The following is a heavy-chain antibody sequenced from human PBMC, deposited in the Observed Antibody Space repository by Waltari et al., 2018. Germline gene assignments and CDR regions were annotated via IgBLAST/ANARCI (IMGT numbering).Heavy chain of an antibody. D-gene: IGHD2-21*01. CDR3: ARGGERIVVVIASYYYYGMDV. V-gene: IGHV1-8*03. CDR2: MNPNSGNT. J-gene: IGHJ6*02. Sequence: QVQLVQSGAEVKKPGASVKVSCKASGYTFTSYDINWVRQAPGQGLGWMGWMNPNSGNTGYAQKFQGRVTITRNTSISTAYMELSSLRSEDTAVYYCARGGERIVVVIASYYYYGMDVWGQGTTVTVSS. CDR1: GYTFTSYD.